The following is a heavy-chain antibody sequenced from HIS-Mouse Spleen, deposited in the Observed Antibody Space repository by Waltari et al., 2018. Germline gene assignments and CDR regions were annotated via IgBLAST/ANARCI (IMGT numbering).Heavy chain of an antibody. CDR1: GFTFRSYG. Sequence: QVQLVESGGGAVQPGRSLRLSCAASGFTFRSYGMHWVRQAPGKGLEWVAVISYDGSNKYYADSVKGRFTISRDNSKNTLYLQMNSLRAEDTAVYYCAKDRGSQFDYWGQGTLVTVSS. V-gene: IGHV3-30*18. CDR3: AKDRGSQFDY. CDR2: ISYDGSNK. D-gene: IGHD1-26*01. J-gene: IGHJ4*02.